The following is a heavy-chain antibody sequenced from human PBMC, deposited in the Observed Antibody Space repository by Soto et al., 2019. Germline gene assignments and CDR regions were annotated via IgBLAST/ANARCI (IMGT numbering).Heavy chain of an antibody. CDR3: AKDSIDRGQQLVA. Sequence: AGGSLRLSCAASGFTFDDYAMHWVRQAPGKGLERVSGISWNSGSIGYADSVKGRFTISRDNAKNSLYLQMNSLRAEDTALYYCAKDSIDRGQQLVAWGQGTLVTVSS. J-gene: IGHJ5*02. V-gene: IGHV3-9*01. CDR2: ISWNSGSI. CDR1: GFTFDDYA. D-gene: IGHD6-13*01.